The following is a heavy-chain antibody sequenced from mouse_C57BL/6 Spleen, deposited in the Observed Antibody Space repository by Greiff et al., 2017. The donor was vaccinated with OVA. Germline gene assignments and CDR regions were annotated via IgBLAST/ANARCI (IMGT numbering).Heavy chain of an antibody. CDR3: ARYLYYGNYGFAY. J-gene: IGHJ3*01. CDR1: GFTFTDYY. D-gene: IGHD2-1*01. CDR2: IRNKANGYTT. V-gene: IGHV7-3*01. Sequence: EVKVEESGGGLVQPGGSLSLSCAASGFTFTDYYMSWVRPPPGKALEWLGFIRNKANGYTTEYSASVKGRFTISRDNSQRILYLQMNALRAEDSATYYCARYLYYGNYGFAYWGQGTLVTVSA.